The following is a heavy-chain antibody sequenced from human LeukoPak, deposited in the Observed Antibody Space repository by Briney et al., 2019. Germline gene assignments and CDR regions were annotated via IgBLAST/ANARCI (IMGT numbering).Heavy chain of an antibody. CDR2: IKTKTDGGTT. CDR3: TTGGLWYSGRVF. Sequence: SCKTSGYTFTIYGVSWVRQAPGKGLEWVGRIKTKTDGGTTAFAAPVKGRFTMSRDDSKNTLYLQMNSLKTEDTAMYYCTTGGLWYSGRVFWGQGTLVTVS. V-gene: IGHV3-15*01. D-gene: IGHD3-10*01. J-gene: IGHJ4*02. CDR1: GYTFTIYG.